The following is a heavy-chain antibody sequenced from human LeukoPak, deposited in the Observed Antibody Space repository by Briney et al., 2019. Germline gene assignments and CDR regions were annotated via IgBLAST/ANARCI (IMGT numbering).Heavy chain of an antibody. V-gene: IGHV4-34*01. CDR1: GGSFSGYY. J-gene: IGHJ6*02. CDR2: INHSGST. D-gene: IGHD3-10*01. Sequence: SETLSLTCAVYGGSFSGYYWSWIRQPPGKGLEWIGEINHSGSTNYNPSLKSRVTISVDTSKNQFSLKLSSVTAADTAVYYCARGRGVRGVMLPYYGMDVWGQGTTVTVSS. CDR3: ARGRGVRGVMLPYYGMDV.